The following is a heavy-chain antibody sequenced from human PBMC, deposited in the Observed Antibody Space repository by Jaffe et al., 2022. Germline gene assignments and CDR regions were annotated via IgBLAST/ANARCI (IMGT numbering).Heavy chain of an antibody. J-gene: IGHJ4*02. Sequence: QVQLVQSGAEVKKPGASVKVSCKASGYTFTSYAMHWVRQAPGQRLEWMGWINAGNGNTKYSQKFQGRVTITRDTSASTAYMELSSLRSEDTAVYYCARDAETPQYSSGWYRIDYWGQGTLVTVSS. V-gene: IGHV1-3*01. CDR1: GYTFTSYA. CDR2: INAGNGNT. D-gene: IGHD6-19*01. CDR3: ARDAETPQYSSGWYRIDY.